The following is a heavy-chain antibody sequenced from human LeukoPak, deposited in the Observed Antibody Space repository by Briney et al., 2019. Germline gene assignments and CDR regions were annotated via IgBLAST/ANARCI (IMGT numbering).Heavy chain of an antibody. D-gene: IGHD1-20*01. Sequence: PGGSLRLSCAASGFTFSSYAMSWVRQAPGKGLEWVSAISGGGGSTYYADSVKGRFTISRDNSKNTLYLQMNSLRAEDTAVYYCAKRFYNWNEYYFDYWGQGTLVTVSS. CDR1: GFTFSSYA. V-gene: IGHV3-23*01. CDR2: ISGGGGST. J-gene: IGHJ4*02. CDR3: AKRFYNWNEYYFDY.